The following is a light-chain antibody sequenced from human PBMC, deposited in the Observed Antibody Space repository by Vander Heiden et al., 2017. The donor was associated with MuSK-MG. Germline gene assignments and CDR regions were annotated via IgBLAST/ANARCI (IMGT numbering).Light chain of an antibody. CDR3: QQRSNWPPLYT. CDR1: QCVSSY. Sequence: DIVLTQSPATLSLSPGERATLSCRASQCVSSYLAWYQQKPGQAPRLLIYDASNRATGIPARFSGSGSGTDFTLTISSLEPEDFAVYYCQQRSNWPPLYTFGQGTKLEIK. CDR2: DAS. V-gene: IGKV3-11*01. J-gene: IGKJ2*01.